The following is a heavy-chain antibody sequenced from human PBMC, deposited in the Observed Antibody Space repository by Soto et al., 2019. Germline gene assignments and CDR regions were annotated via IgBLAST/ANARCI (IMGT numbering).Heavy chain of an antibody. V-gene: IGHV1-69*01. CDR2: IIPIFGTA. D-gene: IGHD2-15*01. J-gene: IGHJ4*02. Sequence: VKVSCKASRGNFSSYAISWLRQAPGQGLEWMGGIIPIFGTANYAQKFQGRVTITADESTSTAYMELSSLRSEDTAVYYCARDQQVVGYCSGGSCYSRFDYWGQGTLVTVSS. CDR1: RGNFSSYA. CDR3: ARDQQVVGYCSGGSCYSRFDY.